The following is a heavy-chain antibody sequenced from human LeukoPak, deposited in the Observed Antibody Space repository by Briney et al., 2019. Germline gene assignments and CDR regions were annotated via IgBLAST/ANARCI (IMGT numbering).Heavy chain of an antibody. Sequence: PGGSLRLSCGASGFTFSSCSMNWVRQAPGKGLEWVSYISTSSSVIYYADSVKGRFTVSRDNAKNSLYLQMSSLRAEDTAVYYCARTPPNHYDSSGYYSHYDYWGQGTLVTVSS. CDR3: ARTPPNHYDSSGYYSHYDY. V-gene: IGHV3-48*04. CDR1: GFTFSSCS. D-gene: IGHD3-22*01. J-gene: IGHJ4*02. CDR2: ISTSSSVI.